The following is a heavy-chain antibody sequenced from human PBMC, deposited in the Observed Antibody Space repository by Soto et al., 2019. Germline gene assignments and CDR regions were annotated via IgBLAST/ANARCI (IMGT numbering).Heavy chain of an antibody. V-gene: IGHV4-30-2*01. CDR3: VKSSRRDITASRGMDV. Sequence: PSETLSLTCAVSGGSISSGGYSWSWIRQPPGKGLEWIGYMYHSGSTYYNPSLKSRVTISIDRSKNQFSLKLSSVTAADTAVYYCVKSSRRDITASRGMDVWGQGTTVTVSS. CDR1: GGSISSGGYS. J-gene: IGHJ6*02. CDR2: MYHSGST. D-gene: IGHD3-3*01.